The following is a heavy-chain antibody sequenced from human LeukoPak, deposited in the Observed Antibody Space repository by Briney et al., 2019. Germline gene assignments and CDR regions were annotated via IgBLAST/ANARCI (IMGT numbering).Heavy chain of an antibody. V-gene: IGHV2-5*02. J-gene: IGHJ4*02. D-gene: IGHD7-27*01. CDR3: ARRSIKLGGYYFDY. CDR1: GFSLRTSGVA. CDR2: IYWDDDK. Sequence: ESGPTLVKPTQTLTLTCTFSGFSLRTSGVALGWIRQPPGKALEWLALIYWDDDKRYSPSLKSRLTITKDTSKNQVVLTMTNMDPVDTATYYCARRSIKLGGYYFDYWGQGTLVTVSS.